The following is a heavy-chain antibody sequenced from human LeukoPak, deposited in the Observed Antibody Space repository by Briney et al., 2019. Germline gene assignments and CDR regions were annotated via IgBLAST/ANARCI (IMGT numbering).Heavy chain of an antibody. V-gene: IGHV3-9*01. CDR3: AGLFGVGEKDHYYYGMDV. CDR2: ISWNSGSI. CDR1: GFTFDDYA. D-gene: IGHD3-10*01. Sequence: PGRSLRLSCAASGFTFDDYAMHWVRQAPGKGLERVSGISWNSGSIGYADSVKGRFTISRDNAKNSLYLQMNSLRAEDTALYYCAGLFGVGEKDHYYYGMDVWGQGTTVTVSS. J-gene: IGHJ6*02.